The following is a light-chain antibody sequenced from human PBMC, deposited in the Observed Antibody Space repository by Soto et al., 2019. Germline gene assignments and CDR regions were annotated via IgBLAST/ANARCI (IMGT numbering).Light chain of an antibody. V-gene: IGKV3-15*01. CDR3: QQYNSGGT. J-gene: IGKJ1*01. CDR2: GAS. Sequence: EIMMTQIPATLSVSPGERATLSCRASQSVSSNLAWYQQKPGQAPRLLIYGASTRATGIPARFSGSGSGTEFTLTISSLQSEDFAVYYCQQYNSGGTFGQGTKVDIK. CDR1: QSVSSN.